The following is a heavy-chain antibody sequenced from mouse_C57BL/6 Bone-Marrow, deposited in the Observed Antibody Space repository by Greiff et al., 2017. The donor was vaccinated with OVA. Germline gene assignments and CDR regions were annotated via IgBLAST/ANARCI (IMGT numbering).Heavy chain of an antibody. CDR1: GFTITDDY. CDR2: IDPGNGDT. V-gene: IGHV14-4*01. D-gene: IGHD1-1*01. J-gene: IGHJ1*03. CDR3: TDYYGSRDWYFDV. Sequence: EVQLQQSGAELVRPGASVKLSCTASGFTITDDYMHWVKQRPEQGLEWIGWIDPGNGDTEYASKFQGKATITADTSSNTAYLQLSSLTSEDTAVYYCTDYYGSRDWYFDVWGTGTTVTVSS.